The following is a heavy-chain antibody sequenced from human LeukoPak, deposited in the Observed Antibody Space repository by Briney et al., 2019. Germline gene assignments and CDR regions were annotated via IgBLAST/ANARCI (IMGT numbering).Heavy chain of an antibody. CDR2: IYTSGST. CDR3: ARDRFEGFRNYDSDY. D-gene: IGHD4-11*01. V-gene: IGHV4-61*02. CDR1: AGSIRSGSYY. Sequence: SQTLSPTCTVSAGSIRSGSYYWSWLRHPAGKGLEWIGRIYTSGSTNYNPSLKRPVTMSVHTPHSLFSLKLRSVTAAATASYSCARDRFEGFRNYDSDYWGQGTRVSVSS. J-gene: IGHJ4*02.